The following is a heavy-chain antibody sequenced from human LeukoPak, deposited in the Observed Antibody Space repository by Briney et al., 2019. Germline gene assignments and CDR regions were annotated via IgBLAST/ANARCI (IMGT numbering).Heavy chain of an antibody. Sequence: PSETLSLTCSVYGESFSGYYWNWIRQPPGKGLEWIGEINDSGSTNYNPSLKSRVTISVDTSKNQFSLKLSSVTAADTAVYYCARDPHSSGWSYYYYYIDVWGKGTTVTVSS. D-gene: IGHD6-19*01. V-gene: IGHV4-34*01. CDR1: GESFSGYY. J-gene: IGHJ6*03. CDR3: ARDPHSSGWSYYYYYIDV. CDR2: INDSGST.